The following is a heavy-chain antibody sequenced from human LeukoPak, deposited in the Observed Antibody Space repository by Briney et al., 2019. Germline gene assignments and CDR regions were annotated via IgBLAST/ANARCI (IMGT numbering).Heavy chain of an antibody. CDR1: GFTFGDYA. CDR2: TRKKAHGGTT. D-gene: IGHD2-2*01. J-gene: IGHJ4*02. Sequence: PGRSLRLSCTTSGFTFGDYAISWVRQAPGKGLEWVGFTRKKAHGGTTEYAASVKGRFTISRDDSKSIAYLQMNSLKIEDTAVYHCTRDMPGYWGQGTLVTVSS. CDR3: TRDMPGY. V-gene: IGHV3-49*04.